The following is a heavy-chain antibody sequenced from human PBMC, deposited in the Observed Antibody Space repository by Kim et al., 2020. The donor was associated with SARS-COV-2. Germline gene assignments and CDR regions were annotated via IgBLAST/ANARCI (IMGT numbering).Heavy chain of an antibody. J-gene: IGHJ4*02. CDR3: ARGNTAGSFYFDF. Sequence: SQTLSLTCAVSGGSINTEFWSWIRQSPGKGLEWIAYISDSGDTRYNPSLKSRATISLDTSKNQFSLKLTSVAAADTAVYYCARGNTAGSFYFDFWGQGTL. CDR2: ISDSGDT. D-gene: IGHD1-1*01. V-gene: IGHV4-59*13. CDR1: GGSINTEF.